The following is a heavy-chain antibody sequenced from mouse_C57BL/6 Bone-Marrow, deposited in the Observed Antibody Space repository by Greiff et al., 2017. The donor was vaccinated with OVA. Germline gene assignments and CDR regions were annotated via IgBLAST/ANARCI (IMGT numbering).Heavy chain of an antibody. J-gene: IGHJ1*03. CDR3: ASYYSNSSWYFDV. V-gene: IGHV1-81*01. CDR1: GYTFTSYG. D-gene: IGHD2-5*01. Sequence: QVQLKQSGAELARPGASVKLSCKASGYTFTSYGISWVKQRTGQGLEWIGEIYPRSGNTYYNEKFKGKATLTADKSSSTAYMELRSLTSEDSAVYFCASYYSNSSWYFDVWGTGTTVTVSS. CDR2: IYPRSGNT.